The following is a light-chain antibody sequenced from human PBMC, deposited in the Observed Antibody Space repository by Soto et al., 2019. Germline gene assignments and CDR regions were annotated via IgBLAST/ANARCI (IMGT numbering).Light chain of an antibody. J-gene: IGKJ4*01. V-gene: IGKV2-28*01. CDR1: QSLLHDNGFNF. CDR3: MQALETPLT. Sequence: DIVMTQSPLFLSVTPGEPASISCRSSQSLLHDNGFNFLNWYLQKPGQSPQLLISLGSSRASGVPDRFSGSASGRDFTLLISRVEADDVGVFYCMQALETPLTFGGGTKVDIK. CDR2: LGS.